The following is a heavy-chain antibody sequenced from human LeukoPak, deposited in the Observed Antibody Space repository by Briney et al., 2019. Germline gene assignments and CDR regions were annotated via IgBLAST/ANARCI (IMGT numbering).Heavy chain of an antibody. CDR2: IYYSGST. J-gene: IGHJ3*02. Sequence: SETLSLTCTGSGGSVSSGSYYWSWIRQPPGKGLEWIGYIYYSGSTKYNPSLKSRVTISADTSKNQFSLKLTSVTAADTAVYYCARSRSGYSYDHAAFDIWGQGTMVTVSS. D-gene: IGHD5-18*01. V-gene: IGHV4-61*01. CDR1: GGSVSSGSYY. CDR3: ARSRSGYSYDHAAFDI.